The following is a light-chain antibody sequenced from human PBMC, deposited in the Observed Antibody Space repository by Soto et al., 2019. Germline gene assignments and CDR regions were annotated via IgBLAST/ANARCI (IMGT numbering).Light chain of an antibody. Sequence: QSALTQPASVSGSPGQSITISCTGTSSEVGSYNLVSWYQQHPGKAPKLMIYEVSKRPSGVSTRFSGSKSGYRDSLTISGLQAEDEADYYCCSYAGSTTFYVFGTGTKLTVL. V-gene: IGLV2-23*02. CDR3: CSYAGSTTFYV. CDR2: EVS. CDR1: SSEVGSYNL. J-gene: IGLJ1*01.